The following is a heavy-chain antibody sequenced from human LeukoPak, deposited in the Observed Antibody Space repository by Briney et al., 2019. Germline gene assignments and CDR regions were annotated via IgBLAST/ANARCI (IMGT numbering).Heavy chain of an antibody. V-gene: IGHV3-23*01. CDR2: ISGSGDST. D-gene: IGHD3-3*01. J-gene: IGHJ4*02. CDR1: GFTFSSYA. CDR3: AKDRVRFLEWSQQGYYFDY. Sequence: ETGGSLRLSCAASGFTFSSYAMTWVRQAPGKGLEWVSVISGSGDSTHYADSVKGRFTISRDNSKNTLYLQMNSLRAEDTAVYYCAKDRVRFLEWSQQGYYFDYWGQGTLVTVSS.